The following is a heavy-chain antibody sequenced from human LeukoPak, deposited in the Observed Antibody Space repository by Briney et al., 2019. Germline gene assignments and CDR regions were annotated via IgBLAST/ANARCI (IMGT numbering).Heavy chain of an antibody. CDR3: ATGPGATSDY. V-gene: IGHV3-33*03. D-gene: IGHD1-26*01. J-gene: IGHJ4*02. CDR2: IWYDGSNK. Sequence: PGGSLRLSCAASGFTFSSYGMHWVRQAPGKGLEWVAVIWYDGSNKYYADSVKGRFTISRDNAKKSLYLQMNSLRVEDTAVYFCATGPGATSDYWGQGTLVTVSS. CDR1: GFTFSSYG.